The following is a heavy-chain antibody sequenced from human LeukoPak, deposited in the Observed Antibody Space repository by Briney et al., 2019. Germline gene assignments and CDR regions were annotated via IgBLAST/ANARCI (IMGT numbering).Heavy chain of an antibody. V-gene: IGHV3-53*01. Sequence: GGSLRLSCAASGFTVSNNYMSWVRQAPGKGLEWVSVIYSGGSTFYADSVKGRFTISRDNSKNTLYLQMNSLRAEDTAVYYCAKLTVTTKTNWFDPWGQGTLVTVSS. CDR3: AKLTVTTKTNWFDP. CDR2: IYSGGST. CDR1: GFTVSNNY. D-gene: IGHD4-17*01. J-gene: IGHJ5*02.